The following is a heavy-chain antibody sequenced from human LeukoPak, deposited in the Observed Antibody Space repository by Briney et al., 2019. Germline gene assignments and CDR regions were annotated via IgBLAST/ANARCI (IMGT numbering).Heavy chain of an antibody. D-gene: IGHD3-10*01. CDR1: GFSVSTNY. CDR2: LYSGSST. CDR3: ARVGDHYHWYLDV. Sequence: EGSLTLSCEGSGFSVSTNYMNWVRQAPGKGLEWVSILYSGSSTYYTDSVKGRFTVSRDDSKNTLYLHMNSLGVEDTAVYYCARVGDHYHWYLDVWGRGTLVTVSS. J-gene: IGHJ2*01. V-gene: IGHV3-53*01.